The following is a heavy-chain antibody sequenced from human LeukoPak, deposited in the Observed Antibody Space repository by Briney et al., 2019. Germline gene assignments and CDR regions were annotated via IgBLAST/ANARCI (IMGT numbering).Heavy chain of an antibody. Sequence: GGSLRLSCAASGFTFSSYWMSWVRQAPGKGLEWVGRTRNKANSYTTEYAASVKGRFTISRDDSKNSLYLQMNSLKTEDTAVYYCASLSGYDFRYGMDVWGQGTTVTVSS. J-gene: IGHJ6*02. CDR2: TRNKANSYTT. CDR3: ASLSGYDFRYGMDV. D-gene: IGHD5-12*01. V-gene: IGHV3-72*01. CDR1: GFTFSSYW.